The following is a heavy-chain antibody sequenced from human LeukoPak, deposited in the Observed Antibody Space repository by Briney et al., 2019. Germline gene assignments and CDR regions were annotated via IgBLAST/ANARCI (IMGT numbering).Heavy chain of an antibody. J-gene: IGHJ4*02. CDR1: GGSFSGYY. V-gene: IGHV4-34*01. CDR3: ARAPRLGGRVDY. Sequence: PSETLSLTCAVYGGSFSGYYWSWIRQPPGKGLEWIGEINHSGSTNYNPSLKSRVTISVDTSKNQFSLKLSSVTAADTAVYYCARAPRLGGRVDYWGQGTLVTVSS. D-gene: IGHD2-15*01. CDR2: INHSGST.